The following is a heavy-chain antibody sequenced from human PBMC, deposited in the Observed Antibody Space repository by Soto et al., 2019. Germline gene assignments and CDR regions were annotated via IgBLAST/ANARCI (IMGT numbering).Heavy chain of an antibody. CDR1: GYTFTSYY. Sequence: ASVKVSCKASGYTFTSYYMHWVRQAPGQGLEWMGIINPSGGSTSYAQKFQGRVTMTRDTSTSTVYMELSSLRSEDTAVYYCARVGGNYYYYYGIDVWGEGTTVTVSS. V-gene: IGHV1-46*01. D-gene: IGHD3-10*01. CDR3: ARVGGNYYYYYGIDV. J-gene: IGHJ6*04. CDR2: INPSGGST.